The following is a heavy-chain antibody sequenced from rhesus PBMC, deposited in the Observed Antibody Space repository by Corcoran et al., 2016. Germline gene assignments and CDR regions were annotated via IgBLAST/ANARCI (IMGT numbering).Heavy chain of an antibody. D-gene: IGHD1-1*01. J-gene: IGHJ4*01. CDR1: VGSLTGPSS. Sequence: QVQLQESGPGLVKPSATLSLTCTVSVGSLTGPSSWSWFRQPPGQGLEWVGAIYGNSASTFYNPSRRRRVTISRDTYKNQFSLNLNSVTAADTAVYSCASHRNSFGYYFDYWGQGVLVTVSS. V-gene: IGHV4-143*01. CDR2: IYGNSAST. CDR3: ASHRNSFGYYFDY.